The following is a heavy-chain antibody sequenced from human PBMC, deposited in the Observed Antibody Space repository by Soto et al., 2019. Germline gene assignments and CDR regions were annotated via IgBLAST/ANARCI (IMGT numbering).Heavy chain of an antibody. Sequence: SETLSLTCAVYGGSFSGYYWSWIRQPPGKGLEWIGEINHSGSTNYNPSLKSRVTISVDTSKNQFSLKLSSVTAADTAVYYCAREVWVTADNYYCIDVWGQGTTVTVSS. J-gene: IGHJ6*02. CDR3: AREVWVTADNYYCIDV. CDR2: INHSGST. CDR1: GGSFSGYY. V-gene: IGHV4-34*01. D-gene: IGHD2-2*01.